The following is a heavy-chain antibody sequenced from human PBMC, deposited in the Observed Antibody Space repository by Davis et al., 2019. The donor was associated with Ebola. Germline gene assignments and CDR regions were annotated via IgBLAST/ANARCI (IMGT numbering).Heavy chain of an antibody. CDR1: GYTFTSYG. D-gene: IGHD3-3*01. Sequence: ASVKVSCKASGYTFTSYGISWVRQAPGQGLEWMGWISAYNGNTNYAQKLQGRVTMTTDTSTSTAYMELRSLRSDDTAVYYCARPYYDFWSGHHTSGMDVWGQGTTVTVSS. CDR2: ISAYNGNT. V-gene: IGHV1-18*01. CDR3: ARPYYDFWSGHHTSGMDV. J-gene: IGHJ6*02.